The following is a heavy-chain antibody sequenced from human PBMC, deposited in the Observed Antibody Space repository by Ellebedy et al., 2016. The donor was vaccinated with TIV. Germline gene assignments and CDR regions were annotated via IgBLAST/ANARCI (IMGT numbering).Heavy chain of an antibody. J-gene: IGHJ4*02. CDR2: ISSSSSYI. Sequence: GESLKISXAASGFTFSSYSMNWVRQAPGKGLEWVSSISSSSSYIYYADSVKGRFTISRDNAKNSLYLQMNSLRAEDTAVYYCARDLSEGDYDFWNVFFDYWGQGTLVTVSS. V-gene: IGHV3-21*01. CDR1: GFTFSSYS. D-gene: IGHD3-3*01. CDR3: ARDLSEGDYDFWNVFFDY.